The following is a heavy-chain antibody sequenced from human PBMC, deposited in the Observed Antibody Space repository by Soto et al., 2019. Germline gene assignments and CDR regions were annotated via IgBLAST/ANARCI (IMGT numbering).Heavy chain of an antibody. CDR1: GGTFSSYA. CDR2: IIPIFGTT. D-gene: IGHD6-13*01. Sequence: QVQLVQSGAEVKKPGSSVTVSCKASGGTFSSYAVSWVRQAPGQGLEWMGGIIPIFGTTNYPLKFQGRVSITADQSTSTAYMELSSLTSKDTAVYYCARPYNSSLESSYCYAVDVWGQGTTVIFSS. V-gene: IGHV1-69*12. CDR3: ARPYNSSLESSYCYAVDV. J-gene: IGHJ6*02.